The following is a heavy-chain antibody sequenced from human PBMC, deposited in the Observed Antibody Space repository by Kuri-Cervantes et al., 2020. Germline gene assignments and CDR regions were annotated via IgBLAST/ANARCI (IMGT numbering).Heavy chain of an antibody. Sequence: SETLSLTCTVSGGSISSYYWSWIRQPAGKGLEWIGRIYYSGSTYYNPSLKSRVTISVDTSKNQFSLKLSSVTAADTAVYYCARQSGTVTLDYWGQGTLVTVSS. D-gene: IGHD4-17*01. CDR1: GGSISSYY. V-gene: IGHV4-59*05. CDR2: IYYSGST. CDR3: ARQSGTVTLDY. J-gene: IGHJ4*02.